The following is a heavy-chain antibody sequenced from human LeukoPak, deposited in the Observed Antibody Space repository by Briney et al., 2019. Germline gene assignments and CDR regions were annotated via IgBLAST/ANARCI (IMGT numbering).Heavy chain of an antibody. CDR2: MNPNSGNT. CDR1: GYTFTSYD. V-gene: IGHV1-8*01. Sequence: ASVKVSCKVSGYTFTSYDINWVRQATGQGLEWMGWMNPNSGNTGYAQKFQGRVTMTRNTSISTAYMELSSLRSEDTAVYYCARGFPLIVVVVAADHDAFDIWGQGTMVTISS. J-gene: IGHJ3*02. CDR3: ARGFPLIVVVVAADHDAFDI. D-gene: IGHD2-15*01.